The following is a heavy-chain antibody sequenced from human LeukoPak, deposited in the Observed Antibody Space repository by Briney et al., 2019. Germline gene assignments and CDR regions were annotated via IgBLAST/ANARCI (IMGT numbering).Heavy chain of an antibody. D-gene: IGHD2-21*02. Sequence: SETLSLTCTGSGGSISSYYWSWIRQPPGKGLEWIGYIYYSGSTNYNPSLKSRVTISVDTSKNQFSLKLSSVTAADTAVYYCARDPYCGGDCYSGAFDIWGQGTMVTVSS. CDR1: GGSISSYY. CDR2: IYYSGST. V-gene: IGHV4-59*01. J-gene: IGHJ3*02. CDR3: ARDPYCGGDCYSGAFDI.